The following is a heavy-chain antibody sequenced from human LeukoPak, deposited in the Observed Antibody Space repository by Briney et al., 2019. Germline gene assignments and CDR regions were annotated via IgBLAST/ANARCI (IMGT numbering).Heavy chain of an antibody. D-gene: IGHD2-2*01. J-gene: IGHJ5*02. CDR1: GFTFSDYY. Sequence: GGSLRLSCAASGFTFSDYYMSWIRQAPGKGLEWVSYISSRGTTIYYADSVKGRFTISRDNAKNSLYLQMNSLRAEDTAVYYCARDPMAYCSSTSCYVEGNWFDPWGQGTLVTVSS. CDR2: ISSRGTTI. V-gene: IGHV3-11*01. CDR3: ARDPMAYCSSTSCYVEGNWFDP.